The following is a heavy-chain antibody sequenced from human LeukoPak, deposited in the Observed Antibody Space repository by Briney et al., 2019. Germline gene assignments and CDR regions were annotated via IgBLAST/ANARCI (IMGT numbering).Heavy chain of an antibody. J-gene: IGHJ4*02. CDR1: GYTFTSYD. V-gene: IGHV1-46*01. Sequence: GASVKVSCKASGYTFTSYDINWVRQATGQGLEWMGIINPSSGSTTYAQKFQDRVTMTRDTSTSTVYMDLSSLRSEDTAVYYCARMWAARRIYYFDFWGQGTLVTVSS. D-gene: IGHD6-6*01. CDR2: INPSSGST. CDR3: ARMWAARRIYYFDF.